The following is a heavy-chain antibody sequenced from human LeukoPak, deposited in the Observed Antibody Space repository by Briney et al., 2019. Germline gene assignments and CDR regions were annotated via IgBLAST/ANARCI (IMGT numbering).Heavy chain of an antibody. CDR2: IYYSGST. J-gene: IGHJ4*02. CDR3: ARAAIAATGTFDY. D-gene: IGHD6-13*01. Sequence: SETLSLTCTVSGGSISSYYWSWIRQPPGKGLEWIGYIYYSGSTNYNPSLKSRVTISVDTSKNQFSLKLSSVTAADTAVYYCARAAIAATGTFDYWGQGTLVTVSS. CDR1: GGSISSYY. V-gene: IGHV4-59*12.